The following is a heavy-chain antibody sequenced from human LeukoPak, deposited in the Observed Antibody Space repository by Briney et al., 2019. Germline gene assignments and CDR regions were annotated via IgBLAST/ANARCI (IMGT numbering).Heavy chain of an antibody. D-gene: IGHD2-15*01. CDR2: VYYSGSA. CDR3: ARVAAIRVPNFQH. V-gene: IGHV4-39*07. Sequence: NSSETLSLTCTVSGASISSASHYWGWTRQPPGKGLEWIGNVYYSGSAYYNPSLQSRVTISVDTSKNQFSLRLSSVTAADTAVYYCARVAAIRVPNFQHWGQGALVTVSS. J-gene: IGHJ1*01. CDR1: GASISSASHY.